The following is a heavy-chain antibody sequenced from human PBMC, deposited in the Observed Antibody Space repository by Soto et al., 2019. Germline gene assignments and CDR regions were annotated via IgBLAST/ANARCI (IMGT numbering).Heavy chain of an antibody. CDR1: GYTFTSYA. D-gene: IGHD4-17*01. CDR2: INAGNGNT. CDR3: ARDGNTVTNAFTYYYYYYMDV. J-gene: IGHJ6*03. Sequence: VASVKVSCKASGYTFTSYAMHWVRQAPGQRLEWMGWINAGNGNTKYSQKFQGRVTITRDTSASTAYMELSSLRSEDTAVYYCARDGNTVTNAFTYYYYYYMDVWGKGTTVTVSS. V-gene: IGHV1-3*01.